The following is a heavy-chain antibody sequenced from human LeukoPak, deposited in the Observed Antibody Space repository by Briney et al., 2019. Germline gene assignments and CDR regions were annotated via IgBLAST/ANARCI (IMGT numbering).Heavy chain of an antibody. D-gene: IGHD3-22*01. CDR1: GFTFSDYY. V-gene: IGHV3-23*01. CDR3: AKTPDSSGYYYYFDY. J-gene: IGHJ4*02. Sequence: GGSLRLSCAASGFTFSDYYMSWIRQAPGKGLEWVSAISGSGGSTYYADSVKGRFTISRDNSKNTLYLQMNSLRAEDTAVYYCAKTPDSSGYYYYFDYWGQGTLVTVSS. CDR2: ISGSGGST.